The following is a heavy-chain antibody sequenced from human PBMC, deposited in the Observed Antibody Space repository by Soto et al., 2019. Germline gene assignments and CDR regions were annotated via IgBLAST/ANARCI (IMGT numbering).Heavy chain of an antibody. CDR3: ARDATWPDYDILSCRRGYWFDP. V-gene: IGHV1-69*13. J-gene: IGHJ5*02. CDR2: IIPIFGTA. Sequence: SVKVSCEASEGTFRSYAISWVRRAPGQGLEWMGGIIPIFGTANYAQKFQGRVTITADESTSTAYMELSSLRSEDTAVYYCARDATWPDYDILSCRRGYWFDPWGQGTLVTVSS. D-gene: IGHD3-9*01. CDR1: EGTFRSYA.